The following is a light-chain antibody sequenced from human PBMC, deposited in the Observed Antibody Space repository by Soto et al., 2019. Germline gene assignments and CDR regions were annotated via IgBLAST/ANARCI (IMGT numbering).Light chain of an antibody. CDR2: ATS. CDR1: QGIRND. J-gene: IGKJ1*01. V-gene: IGKV1-6*01. CDR3: QQLNSYPWT. Sequence: AIQMTQSPSSLSASVGDRVTITCLASQGIRNDLGWYQQKPGKAPNLLIYATSSLQGGVPSRFSGSGSGTDFTLTISSLQPEDFATYYCQQLNSYPWTFGQGTKVDIK.